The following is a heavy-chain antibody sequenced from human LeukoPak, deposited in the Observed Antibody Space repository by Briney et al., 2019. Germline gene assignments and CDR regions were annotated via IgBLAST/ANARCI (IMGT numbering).Heavy chain of an antibody. D-gene: IGHD3-22*01. CDR2: IKQDGSEK. Sequence: HAGGSLRLSCAASGFTFSSYWMSWVRQAPGKGLEWVANIKQDGSEKYYADSVKGRFTISRDNSKNTLYLQMNSLRAEDTAVYYCAKDWGYYDSSGYLDYWGQGTLVTVSS. J-gene: IGHJ4*02. CDR1: GFTFSSYW. V-gene: IGHV3-7*01. CDR3: AKDWGYYDSSGYLDY.